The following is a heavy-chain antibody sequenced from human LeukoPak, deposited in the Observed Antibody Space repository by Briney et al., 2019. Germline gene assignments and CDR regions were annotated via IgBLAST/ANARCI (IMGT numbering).Heavy chain of an antibody. Sequence: GGSLRLSCAASGFTVSGNFMTWVRQAPGKGLEWVSVVNAGGTTYYADSVKGRFTISRDNSKNTLYLQMNSLRAEDTAVYYCARCGMPYYYYYMDVWGKGTTVTLSS. D-gene: IGHD2-2*01. CDR3: ARCGMPYYYYYMDV. CDR2: VNAGGTT. V-gene: IGHV3-66*01. J-gene: IGHJ6*03. CDR1: GFTVSGNF.